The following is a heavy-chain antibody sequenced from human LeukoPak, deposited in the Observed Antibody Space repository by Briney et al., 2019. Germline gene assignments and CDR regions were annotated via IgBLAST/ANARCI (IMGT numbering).Heavy chain of an antibody. J-gene: IGHJ6*03. CDR1: GYTFTSYY. CDR3: ARERIRYGSGSYYNRKGYYYYMDV. Sequence: ASVKVSCKASGYTFTSYYMHWVRQAPGQGLEWMGIINPSGGSTSYAQKFQGRVTMTRDMSTSTDYMELSSLRSEDTAVYYCARERIRYGSGSYYNRKGYYYYMDVWGKGTTVTISS. V-gene: IGHV1-46*01. D-gene: IGHD3-10*01. CDR2: INPSGGST.